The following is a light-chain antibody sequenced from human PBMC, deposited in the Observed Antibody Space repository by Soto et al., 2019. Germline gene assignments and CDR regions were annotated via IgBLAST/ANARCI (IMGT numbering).Light chain of an antibody. V-gene: IGLV1-36*01. CDR3: AAWDDSLNGPV. CDR1: NSNIGSNA. CDR2: YND. Sequence: QSVLTQSPSVSGAPRQSVNISCSGNNSNIGSNAVHWYQQLPGKAPKLLMYYNDMLPSGVSDRFSGSKSGTSASLAISGLQSEDEADYHCAAWDDSLNGPVFGGGTKLTVL. J-gene: IGLJ2*01.